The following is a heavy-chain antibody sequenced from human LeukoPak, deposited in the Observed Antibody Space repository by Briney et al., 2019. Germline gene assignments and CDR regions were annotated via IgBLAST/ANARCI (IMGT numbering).Heavy chain of an antibody. V-gene: IGHV1-2*02. CDR3: ARALRSVPH. CDR1: GYSFTGYY. J-gene: IGHJ4*02. Sequence: ASVKVSCKASGYSFTGYYMHWVRQAPGQGLEWMGWINPNSGGTNYAQKFQGRVTMTSDTSISTAYMELSRLISDDTAVYYCARALRSVPHWGQGTLVIVSS. D-gene: IGHD4-17*01. CDR2: INPNSGGT.